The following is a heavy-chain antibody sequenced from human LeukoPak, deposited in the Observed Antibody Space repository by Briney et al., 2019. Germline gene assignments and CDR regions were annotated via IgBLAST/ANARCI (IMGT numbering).Heavy chain of an antibody. CDR1: GFTFDDYA. CDR2: ISWNSGSI. V-gene: IGHV3-9*01. Sequence: GGSLRLSCAASGFTFDDYAMHWVRQAPGKGLEWVSGISWNSGSIGYADSVKGRFTISRDNAKNSLYLQMNSLRAEDTALYYCAKDRYYYDSSGQFDYWGQETLVTVSS. CDR3: AKDRYYYDSSGQFDY. J-gene: IGHJ4*02. D-gene: IGHD3-22*01.